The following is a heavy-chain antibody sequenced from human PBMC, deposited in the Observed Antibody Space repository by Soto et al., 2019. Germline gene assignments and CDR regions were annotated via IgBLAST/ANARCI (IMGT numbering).Heavy chain of an antibody. CDR2: INHSGST. V-gene: IGHV4-34*01. J-gene: IGHJ3*02. CDR3: ARRGSGWYGAFDI. Sequence: SETLSLTCAVYGGSFSGYYWSWIRQPPGKGLEWIGEINHSGSTNYNPSLKSRVTISVDTSKNQFSLKLSSVTAADTAVYYCARRGSGWYGAFDIWGQGTMVTVSS. CDR1: GGSFSGYY. D-gene: IGHD6-19*01.